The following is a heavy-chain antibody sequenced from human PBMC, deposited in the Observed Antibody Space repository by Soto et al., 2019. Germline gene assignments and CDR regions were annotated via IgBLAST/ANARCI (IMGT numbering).Heavy chain of an antibody. D-gene: IGHD3-3*01. V-gene: IGHV3-23*01. CDR2: INGGGIST. CDR3: TKGRYLGWFLSGGGEES. CDR1: GFTFRNYA. Sequence: QLLQSGGGLVQPGGSLRLSCAASGFTFRNYAMSWVRQTPEKGLEWVSAINGGGISTYYADSVKGRFTISRDQSXNXXYRQMDSLRVEDTALYSCTKGRYLGWFLSGGGEESWGRGTLVTVSS. J-gene: IGHJ5*02.